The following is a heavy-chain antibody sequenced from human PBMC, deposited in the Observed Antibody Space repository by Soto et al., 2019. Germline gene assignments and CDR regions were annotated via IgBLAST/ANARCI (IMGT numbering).Heavy chain of an antibody. V-gene: IGHV1-18*01. D-gene: IGHD3-3*01. CDR2: VSAYNGNT. CDR1: GYTFTSYG. J-gene: IGHJ4*02. Sequence: ASVKVSCKASGYTFTSYGISWVRQAPGQGLEWMGWVSAYNGNTNYAQKLQGRVTMTTDTSTSTAYMELRSLRSDDTAVYYCARVRNYDFWSGSAPFDYCGQGTLVTVSS. CDR3: ARVRNYDFWSGSAPFDY.